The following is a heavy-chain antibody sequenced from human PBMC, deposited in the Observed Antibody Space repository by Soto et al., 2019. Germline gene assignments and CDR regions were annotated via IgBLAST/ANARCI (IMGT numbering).Heavy chain of an antibody. J-gene: IGHJ1*01. V-gene: IGHV1-3*01. Sequence: ASVKVSCKASGYTLTSYAMHWVRQAPGQRLEWMGWINAGNGNTKYSQKFQGRVTITRDTSASTAYMELSSLRSEDTAVYYCARDFGYCSSTSCYLGYFQHWGQGTLVTVSS. CDR3: ARDFGYCSSTSCYLGYFQH. CDR1: GYTLTSYA. CDR2: INAGNGNT. D-gene: IGHD2-2*03.